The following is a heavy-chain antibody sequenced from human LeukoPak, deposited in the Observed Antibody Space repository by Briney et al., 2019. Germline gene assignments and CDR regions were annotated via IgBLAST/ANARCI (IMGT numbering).Heavy chain of an antibody. Sequence: GGSLTLSCAASGLSFSSFAMSWVRQAPARGLQWLSSMKGTGETFYADSVRGRFTLSRDDSRNTVYLQSNNLRVEDTAVYYCARASWVSSADAVRWGQGTVVTVSS. CDR1: GLSFSSFA. D-gene: IGHD3-16*01. CDR2: MKGTGET. J-gene: IGHJ4*02. V-gene: IGHV3-23*01. CDR3: ARASWVSSADAVR.